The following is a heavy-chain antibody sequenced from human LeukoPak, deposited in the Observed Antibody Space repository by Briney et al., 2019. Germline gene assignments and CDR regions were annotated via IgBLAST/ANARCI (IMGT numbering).Heavy chain of an antibody. CDR1: VGSISSYY. J-gene: IGHJ6*03. Sequence: SETLSLTCTVSVGSISSYYWSWIRQPAGKGLEWIGRIYTSGSTNYNPSLKSRVTMSVDTSKNQFSLKLSSVTAADTAVYYCARDLGVVPAAIHYYMDVWGKGTTVTVSS. D-gene: IGHD2-2*01. CDR2: IYTSGST. V-gene: IGHV4-4*07. CDR3: ARDLGVVPAAIHYYMDV.